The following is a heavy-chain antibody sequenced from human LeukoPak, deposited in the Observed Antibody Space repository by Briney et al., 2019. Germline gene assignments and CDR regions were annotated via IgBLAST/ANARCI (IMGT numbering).Heavy chain of an antibody. CDR2: INWNGGST. CDR1: GFTFDDYA. J-gene: IGHJ4*02. D-gene: IGHD2-8*01. Sequence: GRSLRLSCAASGFTFDDYAMHWVRQAPGKGLEWVSGINWNGGSTGYADSVKGRFTISRDNAKNSLYLQMNSLRAEDTALYYCARDPRLGYCTNGVCLSQLPDYWGQGTLVTVSS. V-gene: IGHV3-20*04. CDR3: ARDPRLGYCTNGVCLSQLPDY.